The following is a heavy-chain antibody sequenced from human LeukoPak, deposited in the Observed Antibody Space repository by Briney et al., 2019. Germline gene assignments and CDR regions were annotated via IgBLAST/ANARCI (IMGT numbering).Heavy chain of an antibody. CDR3: ARDYYDSSGYSDEFDY. V-gene: IGHV3-21*01. CDR2: ISSSSSYI. D-gene: IGHD3-22*01. CDR1: GFTFSSYS. Sequence: PGGSLRLSCAASGFTFSSYSMNWVRQAPGKGLEWVSSISSSSSYIYYADSVKGRFTISRDNAKNSLYLQMNSLRAGDTAVYYCARDYYDSSGYSDEFDYWGQGTLVTVSS. J-gene: IGHJ4*02.